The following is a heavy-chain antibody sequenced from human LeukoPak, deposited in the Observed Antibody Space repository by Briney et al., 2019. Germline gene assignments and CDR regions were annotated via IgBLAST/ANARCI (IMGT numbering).Heavy chain of an antibody. CDR2: ISSNGGST. CDR1: GFTFSSYA. J-gene: IGHJ6*02. D-gene: IGHD1-1*01. CDR3: VNEVGTYYYGMDV. V-gene: IGHV3-64D*06. Sequence: GSLRLSCSASGFTFSSYAMHWVRQAPGKGLEYVSAISSNGGSTYYADSVKGRFTISRDNSKNTLYLQMSSLRAEDTAVYYCVNEVGTYYYGMDVWGQGTTVTVSS.